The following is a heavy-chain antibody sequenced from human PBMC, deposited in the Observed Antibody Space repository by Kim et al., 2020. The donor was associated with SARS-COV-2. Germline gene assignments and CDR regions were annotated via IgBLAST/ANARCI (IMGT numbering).Heavy chain of an antibody. Sequence: GGSLRLSCAASGFTFSGYAMHWVRQAPGKGLEWVAVISYDGSNKYYADSVKGRFTISRDNSKNTLYLQMNSLRAEDTAVYYCARDRAYDFWSGYSPYYYGMDVWGQGTTVTVSS. J-gene: IGHJ6*02. CDR3: ARDRAYDFWSGYSPYYYGMDV. D-gene: IGHD3-3*01. V-gene: IGHV3-30-3*01. CDR1: GFTFSGYA. CDR2: ISYDGSNK.